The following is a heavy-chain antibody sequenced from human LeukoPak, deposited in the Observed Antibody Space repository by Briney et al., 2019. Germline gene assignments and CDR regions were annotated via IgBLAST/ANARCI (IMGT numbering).Heavy chain of an antibody. D-gene: IGHD1-26*01. CDR3: AKDISGPMGPY. Sequence: GGSLRLSCAASGFTFSTYNMNWVRQAPGKGLEWVSSITSGGGYTYYADSVKGRFTTSRDNAKNSLSLRLDSLRAEDTAVYYCAKDISGPMGPYWGQGTLVTVSS. J-gene: IGHJ4*02. CDR2: ITSGGGYT. V-gene: IGHV3-21*06. CDR1: GFTFSTYN.